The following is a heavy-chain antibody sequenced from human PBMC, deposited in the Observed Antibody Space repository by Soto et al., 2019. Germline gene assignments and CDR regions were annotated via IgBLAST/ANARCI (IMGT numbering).Heavy chain of an antibody. D-gene: IGHD2-2*01. Sequence: QVQLQESGPGLVKPSETLSLTCTVSGASIRGYYWSWIRQPPGKGLEWIGYAYYGGATHSNPSFQSRVTIDLDTSKNQFSLTLRSVTAADTAVYYCARRQVVPIGWFDPWGQGSLVTVSS. V-gene: IGHV4-59*08. CDR2: AYYGGAT. CDR3: ARRQVVPIGWFDP. J-gene: IGHJ5*02. CDR1: GASIRGYY.